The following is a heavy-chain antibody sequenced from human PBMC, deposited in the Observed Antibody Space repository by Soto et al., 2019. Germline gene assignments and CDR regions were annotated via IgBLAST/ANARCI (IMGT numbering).Heavy chain of an antibody. CDR2: IDPSDSYT. Sequence: GESLKISCQGSGYSFTNYWINWVRQMPGKGLEWMGRIDPSDSYTKYSPSFQGHVTISADKSINTAYLQWSSLKASDTAMYYCARHYGSGNYPPGYYYYYGMDVWGQGTTVTVSS. CDR3: ARHYGSGNYPPGYYYYYGMDV. J-gene: IGHJ6*02. D-gene: IGHD3-10*01. CDR1: GYSFTNYW. V-gene: IGHV5-10-1*01.